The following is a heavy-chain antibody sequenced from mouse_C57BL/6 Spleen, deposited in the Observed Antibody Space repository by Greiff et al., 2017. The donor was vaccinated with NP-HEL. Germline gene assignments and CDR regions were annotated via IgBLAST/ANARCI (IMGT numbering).Heavy chain of an antibody. Sequence: EVQLQESGEGLVKPGGSLKLSCAASGFTFSSYAMSWVRQTPEKRLEWVAYISSGGDYIYYADTVKGRITISRDNARNTLYLQMSSLKSEDTAMYYCTREDYDRGVFAYWGQGTLVTVSA. D-gene: IGHD2-4*01. CDR3: TREDYDRGVFAY. J-gene: IGHJ3*01. V-gene: IGHV5-9-1*02. CDR2: ISSGGDYI. CDR1: GFTFSSYA.